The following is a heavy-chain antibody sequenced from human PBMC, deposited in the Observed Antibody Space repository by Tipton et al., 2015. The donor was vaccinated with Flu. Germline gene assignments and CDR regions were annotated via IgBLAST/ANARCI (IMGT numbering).Heavy chain of an antibody. D-gene: IGHD6-13*01. CDR1: GFTFSSYE. Sequence: SLRLSCAASGFTFSSYEMNWVRQVPGKGLEWVSHITSSGSTIYYADSVKGRFTISRDNAKNSLYLQMNSLRAEDTAVYYCARENSIAAAQFDYWGQGTLVTVSS. CDR2: ITSSGSTI. CDR3: ARENSIAAAQFDY. V-gene: IGHV3-48*03. J-gene: IGHJ4*02.